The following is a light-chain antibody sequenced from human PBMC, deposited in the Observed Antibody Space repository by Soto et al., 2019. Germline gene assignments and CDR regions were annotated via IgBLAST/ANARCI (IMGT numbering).Light chain of an antibody. Sequence: DVQITQSPSSLSASVGDRVTILCRASQTISSYLNWYQQKPGKAPKLLIYGTSRLQSGVPSRFSGSGSGTDFTLTISSLRSEDFATYFCQQSDSIPWTFGQGTKVDIK. CDR2: GTS. CDR3: QQSDSIPWT. CDR1: QTISSY. V-gene: IGKV1-39*01. J-gene: IGKJ1*01.